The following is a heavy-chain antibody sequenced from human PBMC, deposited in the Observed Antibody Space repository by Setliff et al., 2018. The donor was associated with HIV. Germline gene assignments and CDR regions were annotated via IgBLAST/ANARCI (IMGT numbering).Heavy chain of an antibody. D-gene: IGHD4-17*01. CDR3: AGAAAGNTGPFDL. CDR2: VSSRGAT. V-gene: IGHV4-4*07. CDR1: DSGTYY. Sequence: SETLSLTCTVSDSGTYYWSWSRQPAGKGLEWIGRVSSRGATNYNPSLKSLVTMSVDTSKNQFSLKLTSVTASDTAVYYCAGAAAGNTGPFDLWGQGSPVTVSS. J-gene: IGHJ4*02.